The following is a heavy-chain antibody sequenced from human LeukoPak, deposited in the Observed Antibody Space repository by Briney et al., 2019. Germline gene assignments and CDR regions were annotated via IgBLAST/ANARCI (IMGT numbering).Heavy chain of an antibody. D-gene: IGHD6-6*01. CDR2: INPNSGGT. V-gene: IGHV1-2*02. CDR1: GYTFTGYY. CDR3: ARVSPGSSSGDFDY. Sequence: ASVKVSCKASGYTFTGYYLFWVRQAPGQGLEWMGWINPNSGGTNYAQKFQGRVTMTRDTSISTAYMELSRLRSDDTAVYYCARVSPGSSSGDFDYWGQGTLVTVSS. J-gene: IGHJ4*02.